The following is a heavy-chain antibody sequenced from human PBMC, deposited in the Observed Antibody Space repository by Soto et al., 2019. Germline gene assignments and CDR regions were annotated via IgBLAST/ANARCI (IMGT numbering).Heavy chain of an antibody. CDR1: VFRFSDYY. V-gene: IGHV3-11*01. D-gene: IGHD3-10*01. CDR3: ASDPYYYASGF. J-gene: IGHJ4*02. Sequence: PRGSLRLACAASVFRFSDYYMTWIRQAPGKGLEWVSKISGGATTIYYADSVKGRFTVSRDNAKNSLYLQMNSLRAEDTAVYYCASDPYYYASGFWGQGTLVPVSS. CDR2: ISGGATTI.